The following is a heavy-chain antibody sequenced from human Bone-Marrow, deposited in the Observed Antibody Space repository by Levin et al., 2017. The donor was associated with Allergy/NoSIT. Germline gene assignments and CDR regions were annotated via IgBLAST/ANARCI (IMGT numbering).Heavy chain of an antibody. V-gene: IGHV3-49*03. J-gene: IGHJ3*02. CDR3: SSDFGIYYDYVGRTPHASDI. CDR2: IRSKPYGGTT. D-gene: IGHD3-16*01. CDR1: GFTFRDYS. Sequence: GGSLRLSCTSSGFTFRDYSMGWFRQAPGKGLEWIGFIRSKPYGGTTQYAASVKSRFSISRDDSRSIAYLQMDSLNTDDTAVYYCSSDFGIYYDYVGRTPHASDIWDHGTLVTVSS.